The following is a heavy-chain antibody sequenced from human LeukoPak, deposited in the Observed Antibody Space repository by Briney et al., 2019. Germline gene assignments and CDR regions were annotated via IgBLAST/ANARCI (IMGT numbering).Heavy chain of an antibody. CDR2: IDPNSGGT. CDR3: ARDRIAISQWFGDLLKYYGMDV. Sequence: ASVKVSCKASGYTFTGYYIHWVRQAPGQGLEWMGWIDPNSGGTNYAQKFQGRVTMTRDTSINTAYMELTSLRSDDTAVYYCARDRIAISQWFGDLLKYYGMDVWGLGTTVAVSS. V-gene: IGHV1-2*02. CDR1: GYTFTGYY. J-gene: IGHJ6*02. D-gene: IGHD3-10*01.